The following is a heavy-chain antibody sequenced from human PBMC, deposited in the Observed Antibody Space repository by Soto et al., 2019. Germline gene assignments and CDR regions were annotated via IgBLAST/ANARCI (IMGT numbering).Heavy chain of an antibody. D-gene: IGHD6-19*01. Sequence: QLQLQESGPGLVKPSETLSLTCTVSGGSISSSSYYWGWIRQPPGKGLEWIGSIYYSGSTYYNPSLKSRVTISVDTSKNQFSLKLSSVTAADTAVYYCARLTLGQWLVPEYFQHWGQGTLVTVSS. CDR2: IYYSGST. CDR3: ARLTLGQWLVPEYFQH. V-gene: IGHV4-39*01. J-gene: IGHJ1*01. CDR1: GGSISSSSYY.